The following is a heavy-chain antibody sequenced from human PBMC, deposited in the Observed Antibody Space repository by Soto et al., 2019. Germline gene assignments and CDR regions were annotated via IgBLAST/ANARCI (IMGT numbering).Heavy chain of an antibody. CDR2: TYYSGNT. V-gene: IGHV4-31*03. CDR1: GGSISSGGYY. D-gene: IGHD2-2*01. J-gene: IGHJ5*02. Sequence: PSETLSLTCTVSGGSISSGGYYWNWIRQHPGKGLEWIGYTYYSGNTYYNPSLNSRVTISADTSKNQSSLKMSSVTAADTAVYYCARGRVVVPAAVMFNCLDPWGQGALVTVSS. CDR3: ARGRVVVPAAVMFNCLDP.